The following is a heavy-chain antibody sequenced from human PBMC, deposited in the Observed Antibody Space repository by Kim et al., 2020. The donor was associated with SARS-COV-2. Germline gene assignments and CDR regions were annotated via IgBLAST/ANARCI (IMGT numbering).Heavy chain of an antibody. V-gene: IGHV3-11*06. Sequence: GRFTISRDNAKNSLYLQMNSLRAEDTAVYYCARDRRYDSHTRYYYYGMDVWGQGTTVTVSS. D-gene: IGHD3-22*01. J-gene: IGHJ6*02. CDR3: ARDRRYDSHTRYYYYGMDV.